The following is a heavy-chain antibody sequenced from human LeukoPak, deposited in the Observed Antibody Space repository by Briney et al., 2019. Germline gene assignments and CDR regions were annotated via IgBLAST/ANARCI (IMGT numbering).Heavy chain of an antibody. J-gene: IGHJ6*03. CDR2: IIPIFGTA. V-gene: IGHV1-69*06. CDR3: ARVHRGYMDV. Sequence: SVKVSCKASGGTFSSYAISWVRQAPGQRLDWMGGIIPIFGTANYAQKFQGRVTITADKSTSTAYMELSSLRSEDTAVYYCARVHRGYMDVWGKGTTVTVSS. CDR1: GGTFSSYA.